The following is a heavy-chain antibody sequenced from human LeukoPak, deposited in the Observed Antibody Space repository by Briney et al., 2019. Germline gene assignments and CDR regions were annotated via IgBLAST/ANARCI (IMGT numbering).Heavy chain of an antibody. V-gene: IGHV1-24*01. CDR1: GYTLTELS. D-gene: IGHD1-7*01. CDR2: FDPEDGET. CDR3: ATGLTGTGYYYYYMDV. J-gene: IGHJ6*03. Sequence: GASLKVSCKVSGYTLTELSMHWVRQAPGKGLEWMGGFDPEDGETIYAQKFQGRVTMTEDTSTDTAYMELSSLRSEDTAVYYCATGLTGTGYYYYYMDVWGKGTTVTVSS.